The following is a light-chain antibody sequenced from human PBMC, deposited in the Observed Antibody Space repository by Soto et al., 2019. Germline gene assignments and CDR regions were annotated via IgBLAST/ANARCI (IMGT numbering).Light chain of an antibody. CDR3: SSYTTSSTRV. CDR1: SSDVGAYDF. V-gene: IGLV2-14*03. Sequence: QSALAQPASVSGSPGQSITISCTGTSSDVGAYDFVSWYQQHPDKAPKVMIYEVSNRPSGVSYRLSGSKYVNTATLTISGLQAEDEAAYYCSSYTTSSTRVFGTGTKLTVL. CDR2: EVS. J-gene: IGLJ1*01.